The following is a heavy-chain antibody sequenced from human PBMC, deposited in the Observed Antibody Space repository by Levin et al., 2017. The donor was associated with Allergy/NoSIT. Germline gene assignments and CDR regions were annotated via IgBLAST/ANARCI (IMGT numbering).Heavy chain of an antibody. CDR2: IYWDDDK. J-gene: IGHJ5*02. V-gene: IGHV2-5*02. CDR3: AHRPPGGYNWNNNWFDP. Sequence: SGPTLVKPTQTLTLTCTFSGFSLRSSGMGVGWIRQPPGKALEWLALIYWDDDKRYNPSLKSRITITKDTSKNQVGLTMTNMNPVDTATYYCAHRPPGGYNWNNNWFDPWGQGTLVIVSS. CDR1: GFSLRSSGMG. D-gene: IGHD1/OR15-1a*01.